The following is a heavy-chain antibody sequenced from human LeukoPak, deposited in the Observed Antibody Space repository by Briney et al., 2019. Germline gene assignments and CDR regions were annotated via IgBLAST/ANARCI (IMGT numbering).Heavy chain of an antibody. CDR2: INPNSGGT. Sequence: APVKVSCKASGYTFTGYYMHWVRQAPGQGLEWMGWINPNSGGTNYAQKFQGRVTMTRDTSISTAYMELSRLRSDDTAVYYCARDGYCTNGVCYIFDYWGQGTLVTVSS. J-gene: IGHJ4*02. D-gene: IGHD2-8*01. V-gene: IGHV1-2*02. CDR3: ARDGYCTNGVCYIFDY. CDR1: GYTFTGYY.